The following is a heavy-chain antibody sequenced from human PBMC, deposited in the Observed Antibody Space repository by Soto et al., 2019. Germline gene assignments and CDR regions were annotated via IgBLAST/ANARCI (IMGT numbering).Heavy chain of an antibody. V-gene: IGHV3-23*01. CDR2: ISGSGGST. Sequence: EVQLLESGGGLVQPGGSLRLSCAASGFTFSSYAMSWVRQAPGKGLEWVSAISGSGGSTYYADSVKGRFTISRDNSKNTLYLQMNSLRAEDTAVYYCAKEPENPLRIAVAGTDYWGQGTLVTVSS. J-gene: IGHJ4*02. CDR1: GFTFSSYA. CDR3: AKEPENPLRIAVAGTDY. D-gene: IGHD6-19*01.